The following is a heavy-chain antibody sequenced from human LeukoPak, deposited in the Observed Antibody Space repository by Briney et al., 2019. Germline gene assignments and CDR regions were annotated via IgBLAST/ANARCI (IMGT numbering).Heavy chain of an antibody. CDR2: IYNSGST. CDR3: ASASSWYRYFDY. CDR1: VGSISGYY. J-gene: IGHJ4*02. D-gene: IGHD6-13*01. V-gene: IGHV4-59*01. Sequence: SETLSLTCTVSVGSISGYYWSWIRQPPGKGLEWIGYIYNSGSTNYNPSLKSRVTISVDTSKNQCSLKLSSVTAADTAVYYCASASSWYRYFDYWGQGTLVTVST.